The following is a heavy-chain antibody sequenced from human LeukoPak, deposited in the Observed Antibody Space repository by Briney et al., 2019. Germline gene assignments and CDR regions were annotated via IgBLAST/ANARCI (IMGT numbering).Heavy chain of an antibody. D-gene: IGHD3-16*01. CDR1: GFTFSSYW. Sequence: PGGSLRLSCAASGFTFSSYWMSWVRQAPGKGLEWVSSISSSSSYIYYADSVKGRFTISRDNAKNSLYLQMNSLRAEDTAVYYCARDRGGAFDPWGQGTLVTVSS. CDR3: ARDRGGAFDP. J-gene: IGHJ5*02. V-gene: IGHV3-21*01. CDR2: ISSSSSYI.